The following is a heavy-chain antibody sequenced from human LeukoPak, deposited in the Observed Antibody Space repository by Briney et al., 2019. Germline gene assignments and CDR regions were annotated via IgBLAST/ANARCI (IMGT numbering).Heavy chain of an antibody. CDR1: GGSISSSNW. Sequence: PSGTLSLTCAVSGGSISSSNWWSWVRQPLGKGLEWIGEIYHSGSTNYNPSLKSRVTISVDKSKNQFSLKLSSVTAADTAVYYCARGGRIAVAGYYFDYWGQGTLVTVSS. D-gene: IGHD6-19*01. CDR2: IYHSGST. J-gene: IGHJ4*02. V-gene: IGHV4-4*02. CDR3: ARGGRIAVAGYYFDY.